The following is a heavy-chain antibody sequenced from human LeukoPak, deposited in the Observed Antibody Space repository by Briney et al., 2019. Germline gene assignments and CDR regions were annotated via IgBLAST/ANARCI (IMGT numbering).Heavy chain of an antibody. CDR1: GFIFSTYS. CDR2: ISSSSSTI. CDR3: ARGGGEGAYCGGDCYNFDY. V-gene: IGHV3-48*02. D-gene: IGHD2-21*02. J-gene: IGHJ4*02. Sequence: GRSLRLSCVASGFIFSTYSMNWVRQAPGKGLEWVSYISSSSSTIYYADSVKGRFTISRDNAKNSLYLQMNSLRDEDTAVYYCARGGGEGAYCGGDCYNFDYWGQGTLVTVSS.